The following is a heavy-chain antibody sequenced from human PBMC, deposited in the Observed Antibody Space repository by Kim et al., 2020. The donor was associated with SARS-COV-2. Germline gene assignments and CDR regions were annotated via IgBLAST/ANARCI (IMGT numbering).Heavy chain of an antibody. V-gene: IGHV1-18*01. CDR1: GYTFTSYG. CDR2: ISAYNGNT. CDR3: ARVLLFFSSSWYGVGPPDDY. Sequence: ASVKVSCKASGYTFTSYGISWVRQAPGQGLEWMGWISAYNGNTNYAQKLQGRVTMTTDTSTSTAYMELRSLRSDDTAVYYCARVLLFFSSSWYGVGPPDDYWGQGTLVTVSS. J-gene: IGHJ4*02. D-gene: IGHD6-13*01.